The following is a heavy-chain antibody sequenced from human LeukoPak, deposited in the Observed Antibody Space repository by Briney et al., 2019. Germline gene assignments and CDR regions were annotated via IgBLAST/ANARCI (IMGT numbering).Heavy chain of an antibody. V-gene: IGHV3-21*01. CDR2: ISSSSSYI. D-gene: IGHD3-16*01. CDR3: ASSTAVGGYYFDY. CDR1: GFTFSSYS. J-gene: IGHJ4*02. Sequence: GGSLRLSCAASGFTFSSYSMNWVRQAPGKGLEWVSSISSSSSYIYYADSVKGRFTISRDNAKNSLYLQMNSLRAEDTAVYYCASSTAVGGYYFDYWGQGTLVTVFS.